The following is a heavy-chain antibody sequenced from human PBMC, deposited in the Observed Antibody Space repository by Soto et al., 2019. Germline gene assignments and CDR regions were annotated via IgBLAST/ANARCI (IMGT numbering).Heavy chain of an antibody. J-gene: IGHJ6*02. Sequence: QVQLVQSGAEVKKPGSSVKVSCKASGGTFSKYAISWVRQAPGQGLEWMGGIMPIFGTIKYAQKFQGRVTIIADESTTTPYIGLSSLSSEDTAVYYFARAYWRRTSCPYAMDVWGQGTTVTVSS. D-gene: IGHD2-2*01. V-gene: IGHV1-69*01. CDR1: GGTFSKYA. CDR2: IMPIFGTI. CDR3: ARAYWRRTSCPYAMDV.